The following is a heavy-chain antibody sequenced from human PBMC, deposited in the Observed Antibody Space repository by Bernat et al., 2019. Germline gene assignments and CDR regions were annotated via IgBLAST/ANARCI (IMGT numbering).Heavy chain of an antibody. CDR1: GFTFSSYW. J-gene: IGHJ6*03. CDR2: IYYSGST. V-gene: IGHV4-39*01. D-gene: IGHD6-13*01. CDR3: ARHLTSRYLAAAGSYYYYYYMDV. Sequence: VQLVESGGGLVQPGGSLRLSCAASGFTFSSYWMSWVRQAPGKGLEWIGSIYYSGSTYYNPSLKSRVTISVDTSKNQFSLKLSSVTAADTAVYYCARHLTSRYLAAAGSYYYYYYMDVWGKGTTVTVSS.